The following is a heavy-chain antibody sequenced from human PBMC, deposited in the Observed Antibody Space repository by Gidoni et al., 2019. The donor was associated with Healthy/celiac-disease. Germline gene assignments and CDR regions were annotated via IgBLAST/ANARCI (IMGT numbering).Heavy chain of an antibody. Sequence: QVQLVESGGGVVQPGRSLRLSCAASGFTFSSYAMHWVRQAPGKGLEWVAVISYDGSNKYYADSVKGRFTISRDNSKNTLYLQMNSLRAEDTAVYYCARPLGYYDFWSGYSNWGQGTLVTVSS. J-gene: IGHJ4*02. V-gene: IGHV3-30-3*01. CDR2: ISYDGSNK. CDR3: ARPLGYYDFWSGYSN. D-gene: IGHD3-3*01. CDR1: GFTFSSYA.